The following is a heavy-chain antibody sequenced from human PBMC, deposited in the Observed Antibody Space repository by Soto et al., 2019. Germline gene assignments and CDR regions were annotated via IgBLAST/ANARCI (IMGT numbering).Heavy chain of an antibody. Sequence: EVQLLESGGGLVQPGGSLRLSCAASGFSFSSYAMVWVRQAPGKGLEWVSVISARGGSLYFADSVKGRFTISRDNSKNVLSLEINSLRAEDTATYCCAKGSIEYSASVDNWGKGTMVVVSS. V-gene: IGHV3-23*01. CDR3: AKGSIEYSASVDN. CDR1: GFSFSSYA. CDR2: ISARGGSL. D-gene: IGHD5-12*01. J-gene: IGHJ4*02.